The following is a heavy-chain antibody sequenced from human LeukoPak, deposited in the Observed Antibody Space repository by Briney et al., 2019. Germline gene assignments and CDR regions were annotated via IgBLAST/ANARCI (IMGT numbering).Heavy chain of an antibody. CDR2: IYSGGST. CDR1: GITFSSNY. CDR3: ASSIDYYDSSGYYSGFDY. D-gene: IGHD3-22*01. Sequence: GGSLRLSCAASGITFSSNYMSWVGQAPGKGLEWVSVIYSGGSTYDADSVRGRFTISRDNSNNTLYLQMNSLRAEDTAVYYCASSIDYYDSSGYYSGFDYWGQGTLVTVSS. J-gene: IGHJ4*02. V-gene: IGHV3-66*01.